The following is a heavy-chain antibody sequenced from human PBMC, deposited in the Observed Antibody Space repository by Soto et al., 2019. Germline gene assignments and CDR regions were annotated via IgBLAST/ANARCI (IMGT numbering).Heavy chain of an antibody. CDR1: GFTFSSYA. CDR2: ISYDGSNK. J-gene: IGHJ2*01. CDR3: ARLLWRDDYHWGYFGL. V-gene: IGHV3-30*14. D-gene: IGHD4-17*01. Sequence: QVQLVESGGGVVQPGRSLRLSCAASGFTFSSYAMHWVRQAPGKGLEWVAVISYDGSNKYYADSVKGRFTVSRDNSKKTLYLYMNGMRAEDPAVYYCARLLWRDDYHWGYFGLWGRGSLVTGSS.